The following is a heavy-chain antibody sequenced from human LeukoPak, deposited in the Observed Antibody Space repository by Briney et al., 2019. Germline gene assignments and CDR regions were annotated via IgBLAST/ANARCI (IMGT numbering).Heavy chain of an antibody. Sequence: ASVKVSCKASGYTFTSYGISWVRQAPGQGLEWMGWISAYNGNTNYAQKLQGRVTMTTDTSTSTAYMELSRLRSDDTAVYYCARVRVARGYYYGMDVWGQGTTVTVSS. CDR3: ARVRVARGYYYGMDV. CDR1: GYTFTSYG. J-gene: IGHJ6*02. CDR2: ISAYNGNT. V-gene: IGHV1-18*01. D-gene: IGHD5-12*01.